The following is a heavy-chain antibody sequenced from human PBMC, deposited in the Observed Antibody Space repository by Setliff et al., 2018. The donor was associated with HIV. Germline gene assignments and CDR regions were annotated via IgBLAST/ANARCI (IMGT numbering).Heavy chain of an antibody. Sequence: KTSETLSLTCGVSGDSITGSFYWAWIRQPPGKGLEWIATIYPSGSIWPSGTSNYNPSLKGRVTISLEMSQNQFSLKVNSVTAADTAIYYCARHDPRPPAAEKYFDYWGQGTLVTVSS. J-gene: IGHJ4*02. CDR3: ARHDPRPPAAEKYFDY. D-gene: IGHD6-13*01. CDR1: GDSITGSFY. CDR2: IWPSGTS. V-gene: IGHV4-38-2*01.